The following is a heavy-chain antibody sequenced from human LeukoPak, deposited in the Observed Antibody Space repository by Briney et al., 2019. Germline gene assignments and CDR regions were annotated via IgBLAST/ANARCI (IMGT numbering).Heavy chain of an antibody. D-gene: IGHD1-26*01. CDR2: IYYSGST. J-gene: IGHJ4*02. V-gene: IGHV4-59*12. Sequence: PSETLSLTCTVSGGSISSYYWSWIRQPPGKGLEWIGYIYYSGSTNYNPSLKSRVTISVDTSKNQFSLQLNSVTPEDTAVYYCAGARSGSIDYWGQGTLVTVSS. CDR1: GGSISSYY. CDR3: AGARSGSIDY.